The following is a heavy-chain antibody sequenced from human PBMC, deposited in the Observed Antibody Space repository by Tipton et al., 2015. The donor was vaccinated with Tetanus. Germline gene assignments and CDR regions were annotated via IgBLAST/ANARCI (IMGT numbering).Heavy chain of an antibody. CDR2: IGSSSQTI. J-gene: IGHJ2*01. V-gene: IGHV3-48*02. CDR3: ARRRSAVLSGAYHWYFDL. CDR1: GFTFGSYA. D-gene: IGHD3-3*01. Sequence: LSLTCAASGFTFGSYAMNWVRQAPGKGLEWISYIGSSSQTIYYADSVKGRFTISRDNAKSSLYLQMRSLRDEDTAMYYCARRRSAVLSGAYHWYFDLWGRGTLVGVSS.